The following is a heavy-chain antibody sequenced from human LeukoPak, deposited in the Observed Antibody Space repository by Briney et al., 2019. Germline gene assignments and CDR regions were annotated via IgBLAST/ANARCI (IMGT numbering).Heavy chain of an antibody. J-gene: IGHJ4*02. CDR1: GYTFTSND. CDR2: MNPNSGNT. V-gene: IGHV1-8*01. Sequence: GASVKVSCKASGYTFTSNDINWVRQATGQGLEWMGWMNPNSGNTGYAQKFQGRVTMTRNTSISTAYMELSSLRSEDTAVYYCARDSGSYYDFDYWGQGTLVTVSS. D-gene: IGHD1-26*01. CDR3: ARDSGSYYDFDY.